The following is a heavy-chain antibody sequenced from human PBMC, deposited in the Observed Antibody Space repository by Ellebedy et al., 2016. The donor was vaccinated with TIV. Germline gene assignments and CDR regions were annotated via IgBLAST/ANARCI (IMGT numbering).Heavy chain of an antibody. CDR3: ARAVFNFDSLPFDY. J-gene: IGHJ4*02. CDR1: GYSISSHY. CDR2: IYSSGST. V-gene: IGHV4-59*11. D-gene: IGHD3-22*01. Sequence: MPSETLSLTCTVSGYSISSHYWSWIRQPPGKGLEWIGYIYSSGSTSYNPSLKSRVTISADTSKNQFSLKVRSVTAADTAVFCCARAVFNFDSLPFDYWGQGILVIVSS.